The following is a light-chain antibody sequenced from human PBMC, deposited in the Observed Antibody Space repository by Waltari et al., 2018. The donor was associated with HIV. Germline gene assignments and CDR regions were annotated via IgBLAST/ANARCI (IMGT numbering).Light chain of an antibody. Sequence: QSALTQPPSASGSPGQSVTISCTGTSSDVGAYDFVSWYQQHPGKVPKLIISEVTKRPSGVPDRFFGSKSDNTASLTISGLQAEYEADYYCTSYASNNNYVFGTGTKVTVL. CDR2: EVT. CDR3: TSYASNNNYV. V-gene: IGLV2-8*01. CDR1: SSDVGAYDF. J-gene: IGLJ1*01.